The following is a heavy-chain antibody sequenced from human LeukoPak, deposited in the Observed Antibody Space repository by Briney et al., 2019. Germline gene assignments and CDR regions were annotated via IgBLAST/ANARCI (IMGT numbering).Heavy chain of an antibody. Sequence: WGSQRLSCAASGFTISSYAMIWVRQAPGKGLEWVSAISGSGGSTYYADSVKGRFTISRDNSKNTLYLQMNSLRAEDTAVYYCAKGRYCSSTSCYIGNWDYYYMDVWGKGTTVTVSS. CDR3: AKGRYCSSTSCYIGNWDYYYMDV. V-gene: IGHV3-23*01. J-gene: IGHJ6*03. CDR2: ISGSGGST. D-gene: IGHD2-2*02. CDR1: GFTISSYA.